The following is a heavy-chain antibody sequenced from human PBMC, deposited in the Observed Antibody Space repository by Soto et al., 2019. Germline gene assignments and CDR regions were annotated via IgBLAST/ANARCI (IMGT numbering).Heavy chain of an antibody. V-gene: IGHV3-23*01. J-gene: IGHJ4*02. CDR1: GFTFSNYA. D-gene: IGHD6-13*01. CDR2: FGGSGNT. CDR3: AKRETVGTKYFDY. Sequence: GGSLRLSCAASGFTFSNYAMSWVRQAPGKGLEWVSSFGGSGNTYYTDSVKGRFTISRDNSKKTLYLQMNSLRAEDTAIYYCAKRETVGTKYFDYWGQGTLVTVSS.